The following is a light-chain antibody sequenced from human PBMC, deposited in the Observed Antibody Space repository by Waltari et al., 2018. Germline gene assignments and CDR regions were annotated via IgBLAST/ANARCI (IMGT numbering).Light chain of an antibody. CDR1: SSDVGGYHY. J-gene: IGLJ2*01. Sequence: QSALTQPRSVSGSPGQPVPTPCPRTSSDVGGYHYVSWYQQHPGKPPKLMIYDISKRPSGVPDRFSGSKSGNTASLTISGLQAEDEADYYCCSYAGSYTFGVFGGGTKLTVL. CDR2: DIS. CDR3: CSYAGSYTFGV. V-gene: IGLV2-11*01.